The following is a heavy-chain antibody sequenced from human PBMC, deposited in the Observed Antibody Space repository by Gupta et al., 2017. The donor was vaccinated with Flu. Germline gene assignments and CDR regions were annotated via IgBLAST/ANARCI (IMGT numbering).Heavy chain of an antibody. V-gene: IGHV3-23*01. Sequence: EVHLLESGAGLVQPGASLRISCAASGLVFSKYVMSGVRQAPGKWLEWFSTVNAVVSYTFYTDSVKGRFTISRDNSKNTLFLQMNSLGAEDTAVYYCARGMVDGGPRDAWGKGTPGTVST. CDR3: ARGMVDGGPRDA. CDR2: VNAVVSYT. CDR1: GLVFSKYV. J-gene: IGHJ5*02. D-gene: IGHD2-15*01.